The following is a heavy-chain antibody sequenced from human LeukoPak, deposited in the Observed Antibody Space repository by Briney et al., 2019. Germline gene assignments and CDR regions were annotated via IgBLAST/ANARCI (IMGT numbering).Heavy chain of an antibody. Sequence: GGSLRLSCAASGFSFSSYIMNWVRQAPGKGLEWVSHISSSSSTIYYADSVKGRFTISRDNAKNSLYLQMNSLRAEDTAVYYCARIARPYWYFDLWGRGTLVTVSS. V-gene: IGHV3-48*01. J-gene: IGHJ2*01. CDR3: ARIARPYWYFDL. CDR2: ISSSSSTI. CDR1: GFSFSSYI. D-gene: IGHD6-6*01.